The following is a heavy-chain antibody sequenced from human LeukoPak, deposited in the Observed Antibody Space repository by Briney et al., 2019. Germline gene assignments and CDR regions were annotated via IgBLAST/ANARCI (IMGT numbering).Heavy chain of an antibody. Sequence: GASVKVSCKASGYTFTGYYMHWVRQAPGQGLEWMGWINPNSGGTNYAQKFQGRVTMTRDTSISTAYMELSRLRSDDTAVYYCARATYYYGSGSKYYYYMDVWGKGTTVTISS. V-gene: IGHV1-2*02. CDR3: ARATYYYGSGSKYYYYMDV. CDR2: INPNSGGT. J-gene: IGHJ6*03. CDR1: GYTFTGYY. D-gene: IGHD3-10*01.